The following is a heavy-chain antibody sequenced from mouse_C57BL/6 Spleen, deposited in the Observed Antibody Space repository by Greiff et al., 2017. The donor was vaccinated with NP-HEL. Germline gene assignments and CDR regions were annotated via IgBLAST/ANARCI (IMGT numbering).Heavy chain of an antibody. Sequence: QVQLQQSGPELVKPGASVKISCKASGYAFSSSWMNWVKQRPGKGLEWIGRIYPGDGDTNYNGKFKGKATLTADKSSSTAYIQLSSLTSEDSAVYYCAGELGYYFDCWGQGTTLTVSS. CDR1: GYAFSSSW. V-gene: IGHV1-82*01. D-gene: IGHD4-1*01. CDR3: AGELGYYFDC. J-gene: IGHJ2*01. CDR2: IYPGDGDT.